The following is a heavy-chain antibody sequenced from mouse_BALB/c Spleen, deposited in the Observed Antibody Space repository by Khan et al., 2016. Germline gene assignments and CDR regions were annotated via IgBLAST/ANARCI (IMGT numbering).Heavy chain of an antibody. CDR3: SRRSTISPTGSFAS. J-gene: IGHJ3*01. CDR1: GYSITSDYA. V-gene: IGHV3-2*02. D-gene: IGHD2-1*01. Sequence: EVQLQESGPGLVKPSQSLSLTCTVTGYSITSDYAWNWIRQFPGNKLEWMGYISYSGSTSYNPYLKSRISITRDTSKNQFFLQLNSVTTEDTATXYCSRRSTISPTGSFASWCHRTLLAVSA. CDR2: ISYSGST.